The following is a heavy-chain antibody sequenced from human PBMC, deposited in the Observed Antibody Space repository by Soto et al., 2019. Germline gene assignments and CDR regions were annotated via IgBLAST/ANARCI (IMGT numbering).Heavy chain of an antibody. CDR2: ISSSGSTI. J-gene: IGHJ6*02. CDR3: ARSRFLEWSARDYYYYYGMDV. V-gene: IGHV3-11*01. CDR1: GFTFSDYY. D-gene: IGHD3-3*01. Sequence: GGSLRLSCAASGFTFSDYYMSWIRQAPGKGLEWVSYISSSGSTIYYADSVKGRFTISRDNAKNSLYLQMNSLRAEDTAVYYCARSRFLEWSARDYYYYYGMDVWGQGTTVTVSS.